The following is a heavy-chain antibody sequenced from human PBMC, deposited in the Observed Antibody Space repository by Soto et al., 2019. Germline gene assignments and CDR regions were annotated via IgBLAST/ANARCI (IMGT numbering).Heavy chain of an antibody. J-gene: IGHJ4*02. Sequence: GSLRLSCSASGFTFSDYYMSWIRQAPGKGLEWVSHISSSGETMYYADSVQGRLTISRDNAKNSLYLQMNSLRVEDTAVYYCARGSNPSDYWGQGTLVTVSS. CDR2: ISSSGETM. CDR1: GFTFSDYY. V-gene: IGHV3-11*01. CDR3: ARGSNPSDY.